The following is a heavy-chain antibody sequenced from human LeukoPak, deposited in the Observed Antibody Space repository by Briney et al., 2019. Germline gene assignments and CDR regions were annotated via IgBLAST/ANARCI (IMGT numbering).Heavy chain of an antibody. D-gene: IGHD6-13*01. V-gene: IGHV3-30-3*01. J-gene: IGHJ4*02. CDR2: VSYDGGSK. CDR3: ARVKGGIAAAGNYFDY. CDR1: GFTFSDFW. Sequence: GGSLRLSCAGSGFTFSDFWMTWVRQTPGKGLEWVALVSYDGGSKYYADSVKGRITISRDNSKNTLHLQMNSLRTEDTAVYYCARVKGGIAAAGNYFDYWGQGTLVTVSS.